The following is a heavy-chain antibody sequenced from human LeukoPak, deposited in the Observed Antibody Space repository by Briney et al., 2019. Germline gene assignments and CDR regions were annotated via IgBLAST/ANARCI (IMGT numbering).Heavy chain of an antibody. V-gene: IGHV4-38-2*01. CDR2: IYHSGST. D-gene: IGHD2-15*01. CDR3: ARRWGELGYCSGGSCYRDFDY. CDR1: GYSISSGYY. Sequence: SETLSLTCAVSGYSISSGYYWGWIRQPPGKGLEWIGSIYHSGSTYYNPSLKSRVTISVDTSKNQFSLKLSSVTAADTAVYYCARRWGELGYCSGGSCYRDFDYWGQGTLVTVSS. J-gene: IGHJ4*02.